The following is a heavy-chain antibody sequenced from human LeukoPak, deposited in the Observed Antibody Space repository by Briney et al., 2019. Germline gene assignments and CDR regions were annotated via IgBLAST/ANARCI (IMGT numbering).Heavy chain of an antibody. J-gene: IGHJ4*02. Sequence: SQTLSLTCTVSGGSISSGGYYWSWIRQPPGKGLEWIGYVYHSGSTYYNPSLKSRVTISVDRSKNQFSLKLSSVTAADTAVYYCARDAAKAQLAYFDYWGQGTLVTVSS. CDR3: ARDAAKAQLAYFDY. V-gene: IGHV4-30-2*01. D-gene: IGHD6-13*01. CDR1: GGSISSGGYY. CDR2: VYHSGST.